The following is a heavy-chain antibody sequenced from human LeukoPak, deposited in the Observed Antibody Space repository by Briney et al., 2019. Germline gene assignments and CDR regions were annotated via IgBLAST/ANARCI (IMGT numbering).Heavy chain of an antibody. CDR1: GFTFSDYG. J-gene: IGHJ4*02. D-gene: IGHD3-22*01. V-gene: IGHV3-33*01. Sequence: PGKSLRLSCTASGFTFSDYGMHWVRQPPGEGLEWVAIIWYDGSNKTYEDSVKGRFTISRDNSKNTLYLQMNSLRAEDTAVYYCARGVDYYENSGTIDYWGQGTLVTVSS. CDR2: IWYDGSNK. CDR3: ARGVDYYENSGTIDY.